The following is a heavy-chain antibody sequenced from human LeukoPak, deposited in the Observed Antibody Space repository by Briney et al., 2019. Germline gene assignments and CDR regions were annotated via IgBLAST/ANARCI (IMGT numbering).Heavy chain of an antibody. D-gene: IGHD3-22*01. V-gene: IGHV4-4*09. CDR2: IYTSGST. J-gene: IGHJ4*02. Sequence: SETLSLTCTVSGGSISSYYWSWIRQPPGKGLEWIGYIYTSGSTNYNPSLKSRVTISVDTSKNQFSLKLSSVTAADTAVYYCARQHYDSSGHHFDYWGQGTLVTVSS. CDR1: GGSISSYY. CDR3: ARQHYDSSGHHFDY.